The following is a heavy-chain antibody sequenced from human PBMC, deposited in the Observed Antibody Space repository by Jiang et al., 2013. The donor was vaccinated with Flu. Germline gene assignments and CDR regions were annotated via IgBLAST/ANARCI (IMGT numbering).Heavy chain of an antibody. J-gene: IGHJ6*02. D-gene: IGHD6-6*01. Sequence: SGYTFTSYAMNWVRQAPGQGLEWMGWINTNTGNPTYAQGFTGRFVFSLDTSVSTAYLQISSLKAEDTAVYYCATTWAYSSSSGFYYYYYGMDVWGQGTTVTVSS. CDR3: ATTWAYSSSSGFYYYYYGMDV. CDR1: GYTFTSYA. CDR2: INTNTGNP. V-gene: IGHV7-4-1*02.